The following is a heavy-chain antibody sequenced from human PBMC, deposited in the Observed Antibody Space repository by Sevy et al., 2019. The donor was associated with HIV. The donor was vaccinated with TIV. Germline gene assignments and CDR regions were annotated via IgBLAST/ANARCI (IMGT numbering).Heavy chain of an antibody. J-gene: IGHJ4*02. CDR2: LSFGCGKI. D-gene: IGHD2-8*01. Sequence: GGSLRLSCAASGVAFYDYSMSWIRQAPGKGLEWVATLSFGCGKINYADSVKGRFTISRDNSKNSFYLQMDNLRVEDTALYYCAREGCTRPHDYWGPGTRVTVSS. CDR3: AREGCTRPHDY. V-gene: IGHV3-23*01. CDR1: GVAFYDYS.